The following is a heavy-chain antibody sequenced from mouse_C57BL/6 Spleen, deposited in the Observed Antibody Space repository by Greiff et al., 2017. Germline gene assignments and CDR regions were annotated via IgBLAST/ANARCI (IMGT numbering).Heavy chain of an antibody. CDR1: GYTFTSYW. V-gene: IGHV1-69*01. CDR2: IDPSDSYT. CDR3: ERGMTLYYFDY. Sequence: QVQLQQPGAELVMPGASVKLSCKASGYTFTSYWMHWVKQRPGQGLEWIGEIDPSDSYTNYNQQFKGKSTLTVDKSSSTAYMQLSSLTSEDSAVYYCERGMTLYYFDYWGQGTTLTVSS. D-gene: IGHD2-10*02. J-gene: IGHJ2*01.